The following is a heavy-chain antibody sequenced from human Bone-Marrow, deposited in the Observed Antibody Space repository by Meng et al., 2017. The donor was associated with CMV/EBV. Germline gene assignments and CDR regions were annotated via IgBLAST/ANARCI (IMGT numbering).Heavy chain of an antibody. CDR1: GGSFSGYY. V-gene: IGHV4-34*01. J-gene: IGHJ5*02. CDR3: ARTYYDYVWRINWCDP. CDR2: INHSGST. D-gene: IGHD3-16*01. Sequence: SETLSLTCAVYGGSFSGYYWSWIRQPPGKGLEWIGEINHSGSTNYNPSLKSRVTISVDTSKNQFSLKLSSVTAADTAVYFCARTYYDYVWRINWCDPWGQGNLVNVDS.